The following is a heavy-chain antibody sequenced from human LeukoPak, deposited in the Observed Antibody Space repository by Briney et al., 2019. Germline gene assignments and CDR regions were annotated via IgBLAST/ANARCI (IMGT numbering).Heavy chain of an antibody. D-gene: IGHD2-8*01. J-gene: IGHJ4*02. CDR3: VKDAPNGSVDF. CDR1: GFTFERYV. Sequence: GGSLRLSCVTSGFTFERYVMHWMRLAPGKGLECVSSIHPDNGGVGYAASVKGRFAISRDNARNSLYLEMTSLRPEDTAVYYCVKDAPNGSVDFWGRGTLVTVSS. V-gene: IGHV3-9*01. CDR2: IHPDNGGV.